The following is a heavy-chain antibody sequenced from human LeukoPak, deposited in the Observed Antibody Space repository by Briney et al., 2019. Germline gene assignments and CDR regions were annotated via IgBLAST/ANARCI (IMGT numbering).Heavy chain of an antibody. Sequence: SETLSLTCAVYGGSFSGYYWSWIRQPPGKGLEWIGEINNSGSTNYNPSLKSRVIISVDTSENQFSLKLSSVTAADTAVYYCARAHRRTGGNFFDYWGQGTLVTVSS. CDR3: ARAHRRTGGNFFDY. D-gene: IGHD7-27*01. V-gene: IGHV4-34*01. CDR1: GGSFSGYY. CDR2: INNSGST. J-gene: IGHJ4*02.